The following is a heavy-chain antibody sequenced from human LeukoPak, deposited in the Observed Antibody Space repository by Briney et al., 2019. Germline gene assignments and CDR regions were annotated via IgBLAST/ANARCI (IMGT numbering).Heavy chain of an antibody. CDR2: ISSSSSYI. V-gene: IGHV3-21*01. J-gene: IGHJ6*03. CDR3: ARVGGYGYYYYYMDV. CDR1: GFTFSSYS. Sequence: TGGSLRLSCAASGFTFSSYSMNWVRQAPGKGLEWVSSISSSSSYIYYADSVKGRFTISRDNAKNSLYLQMNSLRAEDTAVYYCARVGGYGYYYYYMDVWGKGTTVTVSS. D-gene: IGHD5-12*01.